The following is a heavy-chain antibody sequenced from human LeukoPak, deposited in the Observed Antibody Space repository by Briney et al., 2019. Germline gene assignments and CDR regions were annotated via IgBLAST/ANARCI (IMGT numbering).Heavy chain of an antibody. Sequence: GGSLRLSCAASGFTFSSYGMHWVRQAPGQGLEYVSAISSNGGTTYYANSVKGRFTISKDNSKNTVDLQMGSLRAEDMAVYYCAREGSMVAIDYWGQGTLVTVSS. D-gene: IGHD4/OR15-4a*01. V-gene: IGHV3-64*01. J-gene: IGHJ4*02. CDR1: GFTFSSYG. CDR3: AREGSMVAIDY. CDR2: ISSNGGTT.